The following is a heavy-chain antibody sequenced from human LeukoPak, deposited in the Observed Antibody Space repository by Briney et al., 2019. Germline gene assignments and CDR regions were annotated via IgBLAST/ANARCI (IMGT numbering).Heavy chain of an antibody. Sequence: PGGSLTLSCTGSGFSFRDNSLIGARKPPGRGREGLGFITSKPYSEATHYAASVSGRFTYSRHDSKSVAYLQMDSLKTEDTAVYYCVRHDGMILPVWGQGTLVTVSS. D-gene: IGHD3/OR15-3a*01. V-gene: IGHV3-49*04. CDR1: GFSFRDNS. J-gene: IGHJ4*02. CDR3: VRHDGMILPV. CDR2: ITSKPYSEAT.